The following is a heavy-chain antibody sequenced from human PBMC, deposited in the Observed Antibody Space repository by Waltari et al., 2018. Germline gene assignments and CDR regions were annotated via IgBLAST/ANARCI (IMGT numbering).Heavy chain of an antibody. Sequence: QVQLVQSGAEVLRPGAAVKVSCQASGYTFNNYEINWVRQAAGQGLEWMGWENPNSGATAYAQKFQGRISMTWDTFTRTAYMELSNLRSDDTAVFYCARGRDVFANFDYNWFDPWGQGTLVTVSS. CDR2: ENPNSGAT. J-gene: IGHJ5*02. V-gene: IGHV1-8*02. CDR3: ARGRDVFANFDYNWFDP. D-gene: IGHD3-3*01. CDR1: GYTFNNYE.